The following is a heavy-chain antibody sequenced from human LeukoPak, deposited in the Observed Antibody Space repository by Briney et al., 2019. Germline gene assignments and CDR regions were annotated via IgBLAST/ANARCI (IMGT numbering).Heavy chain of an antibody. D-gene: IGHD4-23*01. V-gene: IGHV1-2*02. CDR1: GYTFTGYY. J-gene: IGHJ2*01. Sequence: GAPVKVSCKASGYTFTGYYMHWVRQAPGQGLEWMGWINPNSGGTNYAQKFQGRVTMTRDTSISTAYMELSRLRSDDTAVYYCARGISGGKGYFDLWGRGTLVTVSS. CDR3: ARGISGGKGYFDL. CDR2: INPNSGGT.